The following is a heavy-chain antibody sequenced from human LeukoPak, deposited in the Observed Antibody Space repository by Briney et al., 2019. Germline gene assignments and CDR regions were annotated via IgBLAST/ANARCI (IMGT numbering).Heavy chain of an antibody. CDR2: IIPIFGTA. D-gene: IGHD2-2*01. Sequence: ASVKVSCKASGGTFSSYAISWVRQAPGQGLEWMGGIIPIFGTANYAQKFQGRVTITADESTSTAYMELSSLRSEDTAVYYCARHVVRGYCSSTSCYGEFDYWGQGTLVTVSS. J-gene: IGHJ4*02. CDR1: GGTFSSYA. CDR3: ARHVVRGYCSSTSCYGEFDY. V-gene: IGHV1-69*13.